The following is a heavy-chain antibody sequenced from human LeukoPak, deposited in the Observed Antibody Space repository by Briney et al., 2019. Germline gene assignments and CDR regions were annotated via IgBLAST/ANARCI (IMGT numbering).Heavy chain of an antibody. J-gene: IGHJ4*02. CDR3: ARDGHAYGRGSPHY. Sequence: GGSLRLSCAASGFIFSDYYMSWIRQAPGQGLEWVSYISSSGSTEYYADSVKGRFTISSDNANNSYLQMNSLRAEDTAVYYCARDGHAYGRGSPHYWGQGTLVTVSS. CDR1: GFIFSDYY. D-gene: IGHD3-10*01. CDR2: ISSSGSTE. V-gene: IGHV3-11*01.